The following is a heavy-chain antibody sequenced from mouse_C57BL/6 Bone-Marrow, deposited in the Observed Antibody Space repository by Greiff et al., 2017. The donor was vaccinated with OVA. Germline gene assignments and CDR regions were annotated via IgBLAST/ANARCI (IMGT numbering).Heavy chain of an antibody. D-gene: IGHD2-4*01. V-gene: IGHV5-2*01. CDR1: EYEFPSHD. Sequence: EVHLVESGGGLVQPGESLKLSCESNEYEFPSHDMSWVRKTPEKRLELVAAINSDGGSTYYPDTMERRFIISRDNTKKTLYLQISSLRSEDTALYYCARHGDYDYLDAMDYWGQGTSVTVSS. CDR2: INSDGGST. CDR3: ARHGDYDYLDAMDY. J-gene: IGHJ4*01.